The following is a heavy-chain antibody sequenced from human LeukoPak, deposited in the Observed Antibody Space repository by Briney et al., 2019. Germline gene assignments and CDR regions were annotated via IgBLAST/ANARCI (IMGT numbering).Heavy chain of an antibody. CDR3: ARAHPGDYSDFQFDY. V-gene: IGHV3-23*01. D-gene: IGHD4-11*01. Sequence: PGGSLRLSCAASGFTFSSYGMSWVRQAPGKGLEWVSAISGSGGSTYYADSVKGRFTISRDNAKNSLYLQMNSLRAEDTAVYYCARAHPGDYSDFQFDYWGQGTLVTVSS. CDR2: ISGSGGST. J-gene: IGHJ4*02. CDR1: GFTFSSYG.